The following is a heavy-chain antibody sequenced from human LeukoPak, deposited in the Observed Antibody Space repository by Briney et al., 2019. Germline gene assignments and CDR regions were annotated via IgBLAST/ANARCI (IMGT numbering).Heavy chain of an antibody. CDR3: ARQIASAGTAGFDF. Sequence: SETLSLTCTVSGGSISSYYWSWIRQPAGKGLEWIGRIYSTGSTNYNPSLKSRVTMSVDTSRNQFSLRLRSVTAADTAVYYCARQIASAGTAGFDFWGQGALVTVSS. V-gene: IGHV4-4*07. CDR1: GGSISSYY. J-gene: IGHJ4*02. CDR2: IYSTGST. D-gene: IGHD6-13*01.